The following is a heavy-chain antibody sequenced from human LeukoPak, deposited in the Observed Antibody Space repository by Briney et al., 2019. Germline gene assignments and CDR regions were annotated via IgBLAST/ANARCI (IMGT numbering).Heavy chain of an antibody. CDR1: GFTFSSYA. D-gene: IGHD1-1*01. CDR3: AKGGQMMVEVARRGAFDI. J-gene: IGHJ3*02. CDR2: ISYSGGTT. V-gene: IGHV3-23*01. Sequence: GASLRPSCAASGFTFSSYAMSWVRQAPGKGLEWVSGISYSGGTTYYADSVKGRFTISRDNSRNTLYLQMNSLRAEDTAVYYCAKGGQMMVEVARRGAFDIWGQGTMVTVSS.